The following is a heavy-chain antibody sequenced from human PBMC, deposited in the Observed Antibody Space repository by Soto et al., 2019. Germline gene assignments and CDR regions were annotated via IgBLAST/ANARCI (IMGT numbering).Heavy chain of an antibody. D-gene: IGHD2-2*01. J-gene: IGHJ4*02. V-gene: IGHV3-7*01. CDR1: GFIFDTYW. CDR3: AGGLFTSAY. CDR2: IKQDGSEK. Sequence: PGGSLRLSCVASGFIFDTYWMTWVRQAPGKGLEWVASIKQDGSEKYYVDSVEGRFTISRDNAKNSLYLQMNSLRAEDTAVYYCAGGLFTSAYWGQGSLVTVSS.